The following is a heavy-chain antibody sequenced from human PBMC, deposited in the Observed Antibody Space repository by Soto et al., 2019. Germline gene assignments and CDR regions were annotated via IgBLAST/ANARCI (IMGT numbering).Heavy chain of an antibody. V-gene: IGHV3-30-3*01. D-gene: IGHD3-16*02. CDR2: ISYDGSNK. CDR1: GFTFSSYA. CDR3: AREARHDYVWGSYRPGRDGMDV. Sequence: GRSLRLSCAASGFTFSSYAMHWVRQAPGKGLEWVAVISYDGSNKYYADSVKGRFTISRDNSKNTLYLQMNSLRAEGTAVYYCAREARHDYVWGSYRPGRDGMDVWGQGTTVTVSS. J-gene: IGHJ6*02.